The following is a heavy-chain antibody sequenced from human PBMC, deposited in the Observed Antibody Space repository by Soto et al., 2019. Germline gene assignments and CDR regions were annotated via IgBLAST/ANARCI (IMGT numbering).Heavy chain of an antibody. V-gene: IGHV1-2*04. CDR3: ARSSLPVITMVRGVITFGAFDI. Sequence: ASVKVSCKASGYTFTGYYMHWVRQAPGQGLEWMGWINPNSGGTNYAQKFQGWVTMTRDTSISTAYMELSRLRSDDTAVYYCARSSLPVITMVRGVITFGAFDIWGQGTMVTVSS. J-gene: IGHJ3*02. D-gene: IGHD3-10*01. CDR1: GYTFTGYY. CDR2: INPNSGGT.